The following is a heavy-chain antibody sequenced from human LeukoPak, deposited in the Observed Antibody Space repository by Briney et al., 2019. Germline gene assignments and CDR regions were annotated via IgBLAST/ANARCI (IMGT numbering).Heavy chain of an antibody. CDR2: ISGSGGST. J-gene: IGHJ4*02. CDR1: GFTFDDYA. V-gene: IGHV3-23*01. D-gene: IGHD3-9*01. CDR3: AKDPGYLPYYFDY. Sequence: GGSLRLSCAASGFTFDDYAMHWVRQAPGKGLGWVSAISGSGGSTYYADSVKGRFTISRDNSKNTLYLQMNSLRAEDTAVYYCAKDPGYLPYYFDYWGQGTLVTVSS.